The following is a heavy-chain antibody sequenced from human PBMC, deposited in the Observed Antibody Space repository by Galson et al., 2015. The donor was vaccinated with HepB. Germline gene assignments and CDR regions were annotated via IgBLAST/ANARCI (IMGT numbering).Heavy chain of an antibody. J-gene: IGHJ4*02. Sequence: SLRLSCPASGFTFSSDAMSWVRQAPGKGLEWVSVISANGGSTYYADSVKGRFTISRDNSKNTLYLQMNSLRAEDTAVYYCAKGGVGGQACFDYWGQGTLVTVSS. V-gene: IGHV3-23*01. CDR1: GFTFSSDA. CDR3: AKGGVGGQACFDY. CDR2: ISANGGST. D-gene: IGHD3-10*01.